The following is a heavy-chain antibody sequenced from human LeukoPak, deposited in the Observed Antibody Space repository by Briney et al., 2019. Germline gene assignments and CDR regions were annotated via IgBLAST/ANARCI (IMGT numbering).Heavy chain of an antibody. J-gene: IGHJ6*04. CDR2: ISSSSSTI. D-gene: IGHD3-10*02. CDR3: AELGITMIGGV. V-gene: IGHV3-48*01. Sequence: GGSLRLSCAASGFTFSSYSMNWVRQAPGKGLEWVSYISSSSSTIYYADSVKGRFTISRDNSKNTLYLQMNSLRAEDTAVYYCAELGITMIGGVWGKGTTVTISS. CDR1: GFTFSSYS.